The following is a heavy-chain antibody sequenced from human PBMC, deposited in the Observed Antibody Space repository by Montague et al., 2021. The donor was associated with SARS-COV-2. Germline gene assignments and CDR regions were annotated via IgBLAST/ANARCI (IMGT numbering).Heavy chain of an antibody. Sequence: SETLSLTCAVYGGSFSGYYWSWIRQPPGKGPEWIGEINHSGSTNYNPSLKSRVTISVDTSKNQFSLKLSSVTAAGTAVYYCASLTLGYCSSTSCYSDWFDPWGQGTLVTVSS. CDR1: GGSFSGYY. CDR2: INHSGST. CDR3: ASLTLGYCSSTSCYSDWFDP. D-gene: IGHD2-2*02. J-gene: IGHJ5*02. V-gene: IGHV4-34*01.